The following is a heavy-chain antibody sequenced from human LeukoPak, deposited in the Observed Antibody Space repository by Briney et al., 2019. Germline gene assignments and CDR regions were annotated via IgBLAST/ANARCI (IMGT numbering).Heavy chain of an antibody. J-gene: IGHJ4*02. V-gene: IGHV3-43*01. CDR1: GFTFDDYT. D-gene: IGHD5-12*01. CDR2: ISWDGGST. Sequence: GGSLRLSCAASGFTFDDYTMHWVRQAPGKGLEWVSLISWDGGSTYYADSVKGRFTISRDNSKNSLYLQMNSLRTEDTALYYCAKDIGGYERGYFDYWGQGTLVTVSS. CDR3: AKDIGGYERGYFDY.